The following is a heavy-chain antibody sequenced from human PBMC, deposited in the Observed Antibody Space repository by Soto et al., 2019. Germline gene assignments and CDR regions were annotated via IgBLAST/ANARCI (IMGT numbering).Heavy chain of an antibody. CDR3: ARAGEMATISNFQH. CDR1: GCTFSSYA. J-gene: IGHJ1*01. CDR2: IIPIFGTA. D-gene: IGHD5-12*01. V-gene: IGHV1-69*13. Sequence: GASVKVSCKASGCTFSSYAISWVRQAPGQGLEWMGGIIPIFGTANYAQKFQGRVTITADESTSTAYMELSSLRSEDTAVYYCARAGEMATISNFQHWGQGTLVTVSS.